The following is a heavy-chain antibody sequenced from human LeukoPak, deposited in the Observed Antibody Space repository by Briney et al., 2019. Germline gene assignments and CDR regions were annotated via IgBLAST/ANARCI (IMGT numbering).Heavy chain of an antibody. CDR1: GGTFSSYA. V-gene: IGHV1-69*05. Sequence: SVKVSCKASGGTFSSYAISWVRQAPGQGLEWMGGIIPIFGTANYAQKFQGGVTITTDESTSTAYMELSSLRSEDTAVYYCASMRLVVVPAAMYFDYWGQGTLVTVSS. CDR3: ASMRLVVVPAAMYFDY. J-gene: IGHJ4*02. CDR2: IIPIFGTA. D-gene: IGHD2-2*01.